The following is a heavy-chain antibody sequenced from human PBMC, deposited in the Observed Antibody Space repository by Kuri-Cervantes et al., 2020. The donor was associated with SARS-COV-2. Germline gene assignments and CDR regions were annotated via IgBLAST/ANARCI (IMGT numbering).Heavy chain of an antibody. D-gene: IGHD2-2*02. CDR1: GGSFSGYY. CDR3: ARGPLGYCSSTSCYTRYNWFDP. J-gene: IGHJ5*02. CDR2: IYYSGST. V-gene: IGHV4-34*01. Sequence: SQTLSLTCAVYGGSFSGYYWSWIRQPPGKGLVWIGSIYYSGSTYYNPSLKSRVTISVDTSKNQFSLKLSSVTAADTAVYYCARGPLGYCSSTSCYTRYNWFDPWGQGTLVTVSS.